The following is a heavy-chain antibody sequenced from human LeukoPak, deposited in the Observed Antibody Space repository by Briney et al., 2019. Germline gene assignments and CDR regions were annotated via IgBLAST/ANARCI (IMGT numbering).Heavy chain of an antibody. CDR2: ISGSGGST. J-gene: IGHJ4*02. CDR1: GFTFSSYA. V-gene: IGHV3-23*01. CDR3: ARDRKQLVQGDY. Sequence: PGGSLRLSCAASGFTFSSYAMSWVRQAPGKGLEWVSAISGSGGSTYYADSVKGRFTISRDNSKNTLYLQMNSLRAEDTAVYYCARDRKQLVQGDYWGQGTLVTVSS. D-gene: IGHD6-13*01.